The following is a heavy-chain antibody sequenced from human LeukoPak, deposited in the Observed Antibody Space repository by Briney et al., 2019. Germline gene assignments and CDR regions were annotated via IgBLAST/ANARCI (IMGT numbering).Heavy chain of an antibody. CDR2: ISSSSSTI. D-gene: IGHD6-6*01. J-gene: IGHJ6*03. CDR3: AKDLGQLGRNYYYYYMDV. CDR1: GFTFSSFS. Sequence: GGSLRLSCAASGFTFSSFSMNWVRQAPGKGLEWVSYISSSSSTIYYAESVKGRFTISRDNSKNTLYLQMNSLRAEDTAVYYCAKDLGQLGRNYYYYYMDVWGKGTTVTVSS. V-gene: IGHV3-48*01.